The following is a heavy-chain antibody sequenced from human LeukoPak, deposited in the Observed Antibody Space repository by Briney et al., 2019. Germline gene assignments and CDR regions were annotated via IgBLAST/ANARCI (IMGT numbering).Heavy chain of an antibody. J-gene: IGHJ6*02. CDR3: ASHIVGATGPPRDYYYYGMDV. CDR1: GGSFSGYY. Sequence: PSETLSLTCAVYGGSFSGYYWSWIRQPPGKGLEWIGEINHSGSTNYNPSLKSRVTISVGTSKNQFSLKLSSVTAADTAVYYCASHIVGATGPPRDYYYYGMDVWGQGTTVTVSS. CDR2: INHSGST. D-gene: IGHD1-26*01. V-gene: IGHV4-34*01.